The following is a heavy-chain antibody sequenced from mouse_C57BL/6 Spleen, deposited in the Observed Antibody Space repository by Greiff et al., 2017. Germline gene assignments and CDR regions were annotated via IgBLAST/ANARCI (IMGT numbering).Heavy chain of an antibody. V-gene: IGHV5-17*01. J-gene: IGHJ4*01. Sequence: EVKLVESGGGLVKPGGSLKLSCAASGFTFSDYGMHWVRQAPEKGLEWVAYISSGSSTIYYADTVKGRFTISRDNAKNTLFLQMTSLRSEDTAMYYCARDYYGSSYVKGAMDYWGQGTSVTVSS. CDR3: ARDYYGSSYVKGAMDY. D-gene: IGHD1-1*01. CDR2: ISSGSSTI. CDR1: GFTFSDYG.